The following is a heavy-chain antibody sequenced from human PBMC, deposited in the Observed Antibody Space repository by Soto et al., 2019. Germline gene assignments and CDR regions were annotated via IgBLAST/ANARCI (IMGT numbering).Heavy chain of an antibody. CDR1: GYTFTGYY. CDR2: INPNSGGT. Sequence: ASVKVSCKASGYTFTGYYMHWVRQAPGQGLEWMGWINPNSGGTNYAQKFQGWVTMTRDTSISTAYMELSRLRSDDTAVYYCARGIVVVPAATPYYYYGMDVWGQGTTVTVSS. J-gene: IGHJ6*02. D-gene: IGHD2-2*01. CDR3: ARGIVVVPAATPYYYYGMDV. V-gene: IGHV1-2*04.